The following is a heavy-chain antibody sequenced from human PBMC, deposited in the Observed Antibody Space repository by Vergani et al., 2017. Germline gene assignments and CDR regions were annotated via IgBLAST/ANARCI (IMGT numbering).Heavy chain of an antibody. D-gene: IGHD3-10*01. CDR1: GGSISSGSYY. CDR2: IYTSGST. Sequence: QVQLQESGPGLVKPSQTLSLTCTVSGGSISSGSYYWSWIRQPAGKGLEWIGRIYTSGSTNYNPSLKLSSVTAADTAVYYCARELLWFGELPRGNWFDPWGQGTLVTVSS. J-gene: IGHJ5*02. V-gene: IGHV4-61*02. CDR3: P.